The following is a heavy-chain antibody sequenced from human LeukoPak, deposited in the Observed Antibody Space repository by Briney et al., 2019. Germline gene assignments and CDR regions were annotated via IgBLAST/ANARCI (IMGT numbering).Heavy chain of an antibody. CDR3: AREPDVVVTAEVYYGMDV. Sequence: ASVKVSCKASGYTFTSYGISWVRQAPGHGLEWMGWISAYNGNANYAQKLQGRVTMTTDTSTSTAYMELRSLRSDDTAVYYCAREPDVVVTAEVYYGMDVWGQGTTVTVSS. CDR1: GYTFTSYG. D-gene: IGHD2-21*02. V-gene: IGHV1-18*01. CDR2: ISAYNGNA. J-gene: IGHJ6*02.